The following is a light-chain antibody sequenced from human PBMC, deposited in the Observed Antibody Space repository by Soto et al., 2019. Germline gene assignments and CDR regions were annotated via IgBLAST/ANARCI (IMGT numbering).Light chain of an antibody. Sequence: EIVMTQSPSTLSVSTEERATLSCRASQSVSTNLAWYQQKPGQAPRLLIYGASSRATGIPDRFSGSGSGTDFTLTISRLEPEDFAVYYCQPYGSSITFGQGTLLEVK. CDR3: QPYGSSIT. CDR1: QSVSTN. J-gene: IGKJ5*01. V-gene: IGKV3-20*01. CDR2: GAS.